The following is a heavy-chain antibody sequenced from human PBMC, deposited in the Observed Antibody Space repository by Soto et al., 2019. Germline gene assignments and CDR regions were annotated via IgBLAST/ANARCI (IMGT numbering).Heavy chain of an antibody. J-gene: IGHJ6*02. CDR2: IYYSGST. V-gene: IGHV4-39*01. CDR1: GGSISSSSYY. CDR3: ATNYAYYYYYGMDV. Sequence: LSLTCTVSGGSISSSSYYWGWIRQPPGKGLEWIGSIYYSGSTYYNPSLKSRVTISVDTSKNQFSLKLSSVTAADTAVYYCATNYAYYYYYGMDVWGQGTTVPVSS. D-gene: IGHD4-4*01.